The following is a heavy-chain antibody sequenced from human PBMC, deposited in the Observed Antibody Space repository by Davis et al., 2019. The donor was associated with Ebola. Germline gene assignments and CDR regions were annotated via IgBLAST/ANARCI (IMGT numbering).Heavy chain of an antibody. J-gene: IGHJ3*02. CDR1: GYRFTTYW. CDR3: ARPKRQFGVVMNDAFDI. D-gene: IGHD3-3*01. V-gene: IGHV5-51*01. CDR2: IYPGDSDT. Sequence: GESLKISCKGSGYRFTTYWIGWVRQMPGKGLEWMGIIYPGDSDTRYSPSFQGQVTISADKSISTAYLQWSSLKASDTAIYYCARPKRQFGVVMNDAFDIWGQGTMVTVSS.